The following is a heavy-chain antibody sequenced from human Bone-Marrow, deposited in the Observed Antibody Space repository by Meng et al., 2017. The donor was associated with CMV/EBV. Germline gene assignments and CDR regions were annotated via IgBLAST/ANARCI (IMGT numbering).Heavy chain of an antibody. CDR1: GFTFSSYS. J-gene: IGHJ4*01. V-gene: IGHV3-21*01. CDR3: ARDPEYSSFGY. CDR2: ISSSSSYI. D-gene: IGHD6-6*01. Sequence: GESLKISCAASGFTFSSYSMNWVRQAPGKGLEWVSSISSSSSYIYYADSVKGRFTISRDNAKNSLYLQMNSLRAEDTAVYYRARDPEYSSFGYWGQGTLVTVSS.